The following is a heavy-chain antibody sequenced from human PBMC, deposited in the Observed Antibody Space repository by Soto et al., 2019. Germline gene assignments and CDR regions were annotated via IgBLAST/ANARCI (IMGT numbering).Heavy chain of an antibody. CDR3: ARDGRGYCSSTSCYGLDY. D-gene: IGHD2-2*01. Sequence: QVQLVESGGGVVQPGRSLRLSCAASGFTFSSYGMHWVRQAPGKGLEWVAVIWDDGSNKYYADSVKGRFTIYRDNSKNTLYLQMNSLRAEDTAVYYCARDGRGYCSSTSCYGLDYWGQGTLVTVSS. CDR1: GFTFSSYG. CDR2: IWDDGSNK. V-gene: IGHV3-33*01. J-gene: IGHJ4*02.